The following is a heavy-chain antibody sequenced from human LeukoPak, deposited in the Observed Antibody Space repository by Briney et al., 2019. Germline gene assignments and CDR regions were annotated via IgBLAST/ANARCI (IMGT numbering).Heavy chain of an antibody. J-gene: IGHJ4*02. V-gene: IGHV3-48*01. Sequence: GGSLRLSCAASGFTFSNYAMAWVRQAPGKGLEWVSYITGSGSTIYYADSVKGRFTVSRDNAKNSLYLQMNSLRAEDTAVYYCAAGYSGGLYGIDYWGQGTLVTVSS. CDR2: ITGSGSTI. D-gene: IGHD6-19*01. CDR1: GFTFSNYA. CDR3: AAGYSGGLYGIDY.